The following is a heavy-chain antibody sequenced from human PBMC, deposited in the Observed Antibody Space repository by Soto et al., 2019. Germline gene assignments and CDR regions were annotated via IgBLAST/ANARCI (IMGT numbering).Heavy chain of an antibody. CDR2: IYYSGST. J-gene: IGHJ6*02. D-gene: IGHD1-26*01. CDR3: ARHGRVGANIYGMDV. CDR1: GGSISSSSYY. V-gene: IGHV4-39*01. Sequence: ASETLSLTCTVSGGSISSSSYYWGWIRQPPGKGLEWIGSIYYSGSTYYNPSLKGRVTISVDTSKNQFSLKLSSVTAADTAVYYCARHGRVGANIYGMDVWGQGPTVT.